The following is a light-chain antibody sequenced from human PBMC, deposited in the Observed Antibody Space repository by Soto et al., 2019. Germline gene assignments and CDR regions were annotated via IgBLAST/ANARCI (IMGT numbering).Light chain of an antibody. CDR2: AAS. V-gene: IGKV1-9*01. CDR3: QQLFDSPIT. CDR1: QVISTS. Sequence: DIPLTHSQSFLVPSRPNWKSMXCRASQVISTSLAWYQVKPGKAPKLLIYAASTLESGVPSRFSATVSGTEFSLTITSLQPEDFATYYCQQLFDSPITFGQGTRLEIK. J-gene: IGKJ5*01.